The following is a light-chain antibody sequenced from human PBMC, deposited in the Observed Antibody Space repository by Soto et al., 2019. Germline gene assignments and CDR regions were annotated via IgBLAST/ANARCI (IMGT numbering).Light chain of an antibody. CDR3: QTWGTGPSV. J-gene: IGLJ3*02. V-gene: IGLV4-69*01. Sequence: QLVLTQSPSASASLGASVKLTCTLSSGHSSYAIAWHQQQPEKGPRYLMKVNSDGSHSKGDGIPDRFSGSSSGAERYLTISSLQSEDEADYYCQTWGTGPSVFGGRTKLTVL. CDR2: VNSDGSH. CDR1: SGHSSYA.